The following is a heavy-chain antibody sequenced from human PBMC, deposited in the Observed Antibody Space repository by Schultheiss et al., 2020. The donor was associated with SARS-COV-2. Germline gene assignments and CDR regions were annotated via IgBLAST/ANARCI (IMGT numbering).Heavy chain of an antibody. J-gene: IGHJ4*02. CDR3: ARGAGSAWFAY. CDR1: GFTFSSFA. D-gene: IGHD6-25*01. Sequence: GGSLRLSCATSGFTFSSFAMMWVRQAPGKGLEWISYINSGSDVIFYADSIKGRFTISRDTAKSSLFLQMSSLRGDDTAVYYCARGAGSAWFAYWGRGTLVTVSS. CDR2: INSGSDVI. V-gene: IGHV3-48*03.